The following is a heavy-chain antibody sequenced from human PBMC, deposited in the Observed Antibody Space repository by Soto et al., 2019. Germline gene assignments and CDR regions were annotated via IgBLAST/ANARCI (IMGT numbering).Heavy chain of an antibody. J-gene: IGHJ3*02. Sequence: SEKVSCKASGYTFTGYYIHWVRQAPGQGLEWMGITSPSSGSTSYAQRFQGRVTMTRDTSTSTVYMELSSLRSEDTAVYYCARDNGGSYYAPAAFDIWGQGTMVTVSS. D-gene: IGHD1-26*01. CDR1: GYTFTGYY. CDR2: TSPSSGST. CDR3: ARDNGGSYYAPAAFDI. V-gene: IGHV1-46*01.